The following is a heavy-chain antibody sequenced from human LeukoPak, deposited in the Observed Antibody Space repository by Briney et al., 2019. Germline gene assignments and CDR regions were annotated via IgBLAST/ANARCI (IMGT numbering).Heavy chain of an antibody. CDR3: ARDSNAWFQVH. D-gene: IGHD3-9*01. CDR2: TSGSGATT. CDR1: GLIFSSYA. V-gene: IGHV3-23*01. Sequence: GGSLRLSCAASGLIFSSYAMSWVRQAPGRGLEWVSVTSGSGATTYYADSVKGRFTVSRDNSKNTLFLQMNSLRVDDTALYYCARDSNAWFQVHWGQGTLVTVSS. J-gene: IGHJ4*02.